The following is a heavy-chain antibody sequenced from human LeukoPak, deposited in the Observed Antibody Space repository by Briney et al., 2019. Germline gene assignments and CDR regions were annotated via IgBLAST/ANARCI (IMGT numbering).Heavy chain of an antibody. D-gene: IGHD3-22*01. J-gene: IGHJ5*02. CDR2: IYYSVST. CDR1: GGSISSGDYY. CDR3: ARVGDYYDSSGYRNHP. Sequence: SQTLSLTCTVSGGSISSGDYYWSCIRQPPGKGLEWLVYIYYSVSTYYNPSLRSRATISVDTSKNQFSLKLSSVTAADTAVYYCARVGDYYDSSGYRNHPWGQGTLVTVSS. V-gene: IGHV4-30-4*08.